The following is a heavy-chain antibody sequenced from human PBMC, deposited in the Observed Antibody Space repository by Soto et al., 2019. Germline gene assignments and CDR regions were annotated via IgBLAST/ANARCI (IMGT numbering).Heavy chain of an antibody. CDR2: IYPGDSDT. V-gene: IGHV5-51*01. Sequence: GESLKISCKGSGYSFTSYWIGWVRQMPGKGLEWMGIIYPGDSDTRYSPSFQGQVTISADKSISTAYLQWSSLKASDTAMYYCARQSPGGFCSSTSCLTYYYYGMDVGGQGTTVTVPS. D-gene: IGHD2-2*01. CDR3: ARQSPGGFCSSTSCLTYYYYGMDV. CDR1: GYSFTSYW. J-gene: IGHJ6*02.